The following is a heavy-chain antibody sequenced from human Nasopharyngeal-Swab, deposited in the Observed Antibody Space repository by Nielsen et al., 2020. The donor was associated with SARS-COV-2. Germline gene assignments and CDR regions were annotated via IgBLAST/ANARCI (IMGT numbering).Heavy chain of an antibody. D-gene: IGHD2-15*01. CDR1: GGSVATRTYF. V-gene: IGHV4-39*01. J-gene: IGHJ6*03. Sequence: SETLSLTCTVSGGSVATRTYFWGWIRQPPGKGLEWIASIYNSVSVYYNPSFKSRVTISVDTSKNQFSLKLSSVTAADTAVYYCARQSVRSIVVVVAVKGYYYMDVWGKGTTVTVSS. CDR3: ARQSVRSIVVVVAVKGYYYMDV. CDR2: IYNSVSV.